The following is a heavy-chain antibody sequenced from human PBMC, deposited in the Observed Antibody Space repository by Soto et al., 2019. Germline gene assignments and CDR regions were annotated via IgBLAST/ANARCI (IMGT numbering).Heavy chain of an antibody. CDR2: ISAYNGNT. CDR1: GYTFTSYG. J-gene: IGHJ4*02. Sequence: ASVKVSCKASGYTFTSYGISWVRQAPGQGLEWMGWISAYNGNTNYAQKFQGRVTMTTDTSTSTAYMELRSLRSDDTAVYYCERGPDHEGHLDYWGQGTLVTVSS. V-gene: IGHV1-18*01. CDR3: ERGPDHEGHLDY.